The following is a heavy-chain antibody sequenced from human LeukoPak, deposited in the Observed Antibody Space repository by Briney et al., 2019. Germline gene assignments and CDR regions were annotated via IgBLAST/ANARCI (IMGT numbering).Heavy chain of an antibody. CDR1: GFTFSSYG. Sequence: GGSLRLSCAASGFTFSSYGMSWVRQAPGKGLEWVSAISGSGGSTYYADSVKGRFTISRDNSKNTLYLQMNSLRAEDTAVYHCAKGSDIRVSLHFDFWGQGTLVTVSS. J-gene: IGHJ4*02. V-gene: IGHV3-23*01. CDR2: ISGSGGST. CDR3: AKGSDIRVSLHFDF. D-gene: IGHD3-3*01.